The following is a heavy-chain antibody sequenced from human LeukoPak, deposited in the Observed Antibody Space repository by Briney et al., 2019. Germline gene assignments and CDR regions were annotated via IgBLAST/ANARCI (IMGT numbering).Heavy chain of an antibody. CDR1: GGSLTGYY. CDR3: AREETIFGVVIP. J-gene: IGHJ5*02. Sequence: PSETLSLTCGVSGGSLTGYYWSWIRQPPGKGLEWIGEIYHSGSTNYNPSLKSRVTISVDKSKNQFSLKLSSVTAADTAVYYCAREETIFGVVIPWGQGTLVTVSS. V-gene: IGHV4-34*01. D-gene: IGHD3-3*01. CDR2: IYHSGST.